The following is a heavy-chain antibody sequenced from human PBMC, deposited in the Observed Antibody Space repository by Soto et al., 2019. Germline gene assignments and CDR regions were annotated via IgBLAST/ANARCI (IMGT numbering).Heavy chain of an antibody. CDR2: ISHDGTNK. CDR3: AKESRSSAVTATRVYGMDV. J-gene: IGHJ6*02. V-gene: IGHV3-30*18. Sequence: GGSLRLSCTPSGFTFSAYGMHWVRQAPGKGLEWVAAISHDGTNKYYGDSVRGRFTISRDNSKNTLYLQMNTLRNEDTAVYYCAKESRSSAVTATRVYGMDVWGQGTTVTVSS. D-gene: IGHD2-21*02. CDR1: GFTFSAYG.